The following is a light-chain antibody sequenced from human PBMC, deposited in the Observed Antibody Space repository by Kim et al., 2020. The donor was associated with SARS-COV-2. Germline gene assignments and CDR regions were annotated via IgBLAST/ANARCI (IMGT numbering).Light chain of an antibody. CDR1: QSISSY. CDR3: QQSYSTPPT. J-gene: IGKJ2*01. V-gene: IGKV1-39*01. Sequence: SASVGDRVHITFRARQSISSYLNVCQQKPGKAPKLLIYAAYSLQSGVPSRFSGSGSGTDFTLTISSLQPEDFATYYCQQSYSTPPTFGQGTKLEIK. CDR2: AAY.